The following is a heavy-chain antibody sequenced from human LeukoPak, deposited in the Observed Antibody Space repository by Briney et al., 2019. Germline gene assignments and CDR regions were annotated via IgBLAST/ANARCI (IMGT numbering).Heavy chain of an antibody. D-gene: IGHD1-1*01. J-gene: IGHJ4*02. V-gene: IGHV1-2*02. Sequence: ASVKVSCKASGYTFTGYYMHWVRQAPGQGLEWMGWINPNSGGTNYAQKFQGRVTMTEDTSTDTAYMELSSLRSEDTAVYYCATGFSAGTTLGSYWGQGTLVTVSS. CDR3: ATGFSAGTTLGSY. CDR1: GYTFTGYY. CDR2: INPNSGGT.